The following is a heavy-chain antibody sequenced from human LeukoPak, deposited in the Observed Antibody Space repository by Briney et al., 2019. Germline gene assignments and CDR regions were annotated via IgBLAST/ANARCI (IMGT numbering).Heavy chain of an antibody. CDR3: ARDPYCSGGSCYSGWFDP. CDR2: ISGSGGST. Sequence: GGSLRLSCAASGFTFSSYAMSWVRQAPGKGLEWVSAISGSGGSTYYADSVKGRFTISRDNSKNTLYLRMNSLRAEDTAVYYCARDPYCSGGSCYSGWFDPWGQGTLVTVSS. D-gene: IGHD2-15*01. CDR1: GFTFSSYA. V-gene: IGHV3-23*01. J-gene: IGHJ5*02.